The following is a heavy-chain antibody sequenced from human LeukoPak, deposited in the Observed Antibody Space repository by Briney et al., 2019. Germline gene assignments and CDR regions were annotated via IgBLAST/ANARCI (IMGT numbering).Heavy chain of an antibody. J-gene: IGHJ4*02. CDR3: AADGTYSSGQYRFDY. Sequence: ASVKVSCKASGFTFTSSAMQWVRQARGQCLEWIGWIVVGSGNTNYAQKFQERVTITRDMSTSTAYMELSSLRSEDTAVYYCAADGTYSSGQYRFDYWGQGTLVTVSS. CDR2: IVVGSGNT. CDR1: GFTFTSSA. D-gene: IGHD6-19*01. V-gene: IGHV1-58*02.